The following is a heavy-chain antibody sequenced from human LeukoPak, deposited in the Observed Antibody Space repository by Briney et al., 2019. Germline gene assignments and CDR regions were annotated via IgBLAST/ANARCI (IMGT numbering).Heavy chain of an antibody. Sequence: PGGSLRLSCAASGFTFDDYAMHWVRQAPGKGLEWVSGISWNSGSIGYADSVKGRFTISRDNAKNSLYLQMNSLRAEDTALYYCAKDIVPNGAYYLDYWGQET. J-gene: IGHJ4*02. D-gene: IGHD2-2*01. CDR2: ISWNSGSI. V-gene: IGHV3-9*01. CDR1: GFTFDDYA. CDR3: AKDIVPNGAYYLDY.